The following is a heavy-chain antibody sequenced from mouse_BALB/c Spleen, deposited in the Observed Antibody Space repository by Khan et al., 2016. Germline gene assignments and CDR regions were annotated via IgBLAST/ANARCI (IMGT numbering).Heavy chain of an antibody. J-gene: IGHJ1*01. V-gene: IGHV11-2*02. CDR2: INSDGSAI. Sequence: EVQLLETGGGLVQPGGSRGLSCEGSGFTFSGFWMSWVRQTPGKTLEWIGGINSDGSAINYAPSIKDRFTIFRDNDKSTLYLQMSNVRSEDTATYFCMRYDGYYWYFDVWGAGTTVTVSS. CDR1: GFTFSGFW. D-gene: IGHD2-3*01. CDR3: MRYDGYYWYFDV.